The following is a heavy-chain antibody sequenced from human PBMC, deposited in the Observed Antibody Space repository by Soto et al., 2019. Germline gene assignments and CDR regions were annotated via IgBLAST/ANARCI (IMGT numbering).Heavy chain of an antibody. J-gene: IGHJ4*02. D-gene: IGHD3-22*01. V-gene: IGHV1-69*13. Sequence: SVKVSCKASGGTFSSYAISWVRQAPGQGLEWMGGIIPIFGTANYAQKFQGRVTITADESTSTAYMELSSLRSEDTAVYYCAGAAIYYYDSSGSFDYWGQGTLVTVSS. CDR3: AGAAIYYYDSSGSFDY. CDR1: GGTFSSYA. CDR2: IIPIFGTA.